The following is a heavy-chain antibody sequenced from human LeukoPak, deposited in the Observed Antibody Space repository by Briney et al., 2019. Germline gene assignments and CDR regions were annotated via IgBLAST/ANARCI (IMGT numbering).Heavy chain of an antibody. V-gene: IGHV3-23*01. CDR2: ISGSGGST. CDR3: AKGGGGPKNRYFDY. J-gene: IGHJ4*02. CDR1: GFTFSSYA. Sequence: PGGSLRLSCAASGFTFSSYAMSWVRQAPGKGLEWVSAISGSGGSTYYADSVKGRFTISRDNSKSTLYLQMNSLRAEDTAVYYCAKGGGGPKNRYFDYWGQGTLVTVSS. D-gene: IGHD1-14*01.